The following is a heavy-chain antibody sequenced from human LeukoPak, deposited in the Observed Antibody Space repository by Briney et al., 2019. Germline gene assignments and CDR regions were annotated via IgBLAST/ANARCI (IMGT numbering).Heavy chain of an antibody. D-gene: IGHD3-10*01. V-gene: IGHV3-23*01. CDR1: GFTFSSYA. J-gene: IGHJ4*02. Sequence: GGSLRLSCAASGFTFSSYAMSWVRQAPGKGLEWVSAISGSGGSTYYADSVKGRFTISRDNSKNTLYLQMNSLRAEDTAVYFCARTEGEFGEFGFDYWGQGTLVTVSS. CDR2: ISGSGGST. CDR3: ARTEGEFGEFGFDY.